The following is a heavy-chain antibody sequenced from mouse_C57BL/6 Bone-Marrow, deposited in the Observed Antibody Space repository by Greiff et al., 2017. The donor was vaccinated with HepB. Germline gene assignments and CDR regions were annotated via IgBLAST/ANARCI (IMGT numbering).Heavy chain of an antibody. J-gene: IGHJ1*03. CDR3: ARGDYYGSSYGYFDV. Sequence: VQLQQSGPGLVQPSQSLSITCTVSGFSLTSYGVHWVRQSPGKGQEWLGVIWSGGSTDYNAAFISRLSISKDNSKSQVFFKMNSLQADDTAIYYCARGDYYGSSYGYFDVWGTGTTVTVSS. D-gene: IGHD1-1*01. V-gene: IGHV2-2*01. CDR1: GFSLTSYG. CDR2: IWSGGST.